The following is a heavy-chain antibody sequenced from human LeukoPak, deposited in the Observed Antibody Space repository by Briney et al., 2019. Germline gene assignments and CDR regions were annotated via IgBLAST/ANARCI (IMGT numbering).Heavy chain of an antibody. CDR1: GFTFSSYA. CDR3: AKGRAYSGWNDPLVDY. J-gene: IGHJ4*02. V-gene: IGHV3-23*01. Sequence: GGSLRLSCAASGFTFSSYAMSWVRQAPGKGLEWVSAISGSGGSTYYADSVKGRFTISRDNSKNTLYLQLNSLRAEDTAVYYCAKGRAYSGWNDPLVDYWGQGTLVTVSS. CDR2: ISGSGGST. D-gene: IGHD1-1*01.